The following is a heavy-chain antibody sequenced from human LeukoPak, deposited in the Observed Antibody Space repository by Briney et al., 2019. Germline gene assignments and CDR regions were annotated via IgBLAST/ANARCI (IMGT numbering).Heavy chain of an antibody. CDR3: AKSSSGWYRGSEYFDY. Sequence: GGSLRLSCAASGFTFSSYGMHWVRQAPGKGLEWVAVIWYDGSNKYYADSVKGRFTISRDNSKNPLYLQMNSLRAEDTAVYYCAKSSSGWYRGSEYFDYWGQGTLVTVSS. D-gene: IGHD6-19*01. J-gene: IGHJ4*02. V-gene: IGHV3-33*06. CDR2: IWYDGSNK. CDR1: GFTFSSYG.